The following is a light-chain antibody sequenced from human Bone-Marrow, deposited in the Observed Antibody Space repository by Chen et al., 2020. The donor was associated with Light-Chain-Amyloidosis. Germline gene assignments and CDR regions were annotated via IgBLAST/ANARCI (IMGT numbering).Light chain of an antibody. Sequence: SYQLTQTPSVAVSLGQTARLTCSGDDLPTKYAYWYQQKPGQAPVLVIHRDTERPSGISERFSGSSSGTTATLTISGVQAEDEADYHCQSADSSGTYEVIFGGGTKLTVL. CDR1: DLPTKY. CDR3: QSADSSGTYEVI. V-gene: IGLV3-25*03. CDR2: RDT. J-gene: IGLJ2*01.